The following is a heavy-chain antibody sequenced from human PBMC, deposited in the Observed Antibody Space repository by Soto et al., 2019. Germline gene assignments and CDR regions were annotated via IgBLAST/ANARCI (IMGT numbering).Heavy chain of an antibody. Sequence: PSETLSLTCAVYGGSFSGYYWSWIRQPPGKGLEWIGEINHSGSTNYNPSLKSRVTISVDTSKNQFSLKLSSVTAADTAVYYCGRGSGGGSYYGSFYYYYGMDVGGQGTTVTVSS. V-gene: IGHV4-34*01. CDR3: GRGSGGGSYYGSFYYYYGMDV. CDR2: INHSGST. D-gene: IGHD1-26*01. CDR1: GGSFSGYY. J-gene: IGHJ6*02.